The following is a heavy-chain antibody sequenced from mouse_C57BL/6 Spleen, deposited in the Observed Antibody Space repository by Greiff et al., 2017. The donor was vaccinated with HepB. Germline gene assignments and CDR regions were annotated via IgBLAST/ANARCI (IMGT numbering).Heavy chain of an antibody. CDR1: GYSITSGYY. D-gene: IGHD2-4*01. V-gene: IGHV3-6*01. CDR3: ARESDYDEYYFDY. J-gene: IGHJ2*01. CDR2: ISYDGSN. Sequence: EVHLVESGPGLVKPSQSLSLTCSVTGYSITSGYYWNWIRQFPGNKLEWMGYISYDGSNNYNPSLKNRISITRDTSKNQFFLKLNSVTTEDTATYYCARESDYDEYYFDYWGQGTTLTVSS.